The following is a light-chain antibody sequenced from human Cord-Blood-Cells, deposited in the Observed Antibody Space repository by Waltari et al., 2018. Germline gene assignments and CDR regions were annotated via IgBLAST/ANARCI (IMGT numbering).Light chain of an antibody. CDR3: QQYYSFPLT. V-gene: IGKV1D-8*01. J-gene: IGKJ4*01. CDR1: QGIRSY. CDR2: AAS. Sequence: VIWMTQSPSLLSASTGDRVTISCRMSQGIRSYLACYQQKPGKAPELLIYAASTLQSEVPSRFSGSGSGTDFTLTISCLQSEDFATYYCQQYYSFPLTFGGGTKVEIK.